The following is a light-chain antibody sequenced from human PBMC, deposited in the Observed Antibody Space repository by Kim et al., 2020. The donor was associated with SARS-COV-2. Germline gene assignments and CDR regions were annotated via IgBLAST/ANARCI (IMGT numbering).Light chain of an antibody. CDR2: EVS. V-gene: IGLV2-23*02. J-gene: IGLJ1*01. Sequence: GQSITISCTGTSSDVDTYDLVSWYQQHPGKAPKVMIYEVSKWPSGVSNRFSGSKSGNTASLTISELQAEDEADYYCCSYADTNTYVFGTGTKVTVL. CDR1: SSDVDTYDL. CDR3: CSYADTNTYV.